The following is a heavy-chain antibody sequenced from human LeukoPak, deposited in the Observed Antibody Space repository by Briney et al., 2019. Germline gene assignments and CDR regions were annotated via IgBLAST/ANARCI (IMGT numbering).Heavy chain of an antibody. CDR3: ARRGLDY. D-gene: IGHD3-10*01. CDR2: IIPIFGTA. V-gene: IGHV1-69*05. J-gene: IGHJ4*02. Sequence: ASVKVSCKASGGTFSSYAISWVRQAPGQGLEWMGGIIPIFGTANYAQKFRDRVTMTTDTSTTTAYMELRSLRSDDTAVYYCARRGLDYWGQGTLVTVSS. CDR1: GGTFSSYA.